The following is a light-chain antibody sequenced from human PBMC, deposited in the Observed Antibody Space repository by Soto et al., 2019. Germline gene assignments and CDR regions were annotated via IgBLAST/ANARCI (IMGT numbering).Light chain of an antibody. CDR3: HQYNSYWT. J-gene: IGKJ1*01. CDR1: QSISSW. V-gene: IGKV1-5*03. CDR2: KAS. Sequence: DIQMTQSPSTLSASVGDRVTITCRASQSISSWLAWYQQKPGKAPKLLIYKASSLESGLPSRFSGSGSGTESSLTISRPQPDHFATYYCHQYNSYWTFGQGTKVEIK.